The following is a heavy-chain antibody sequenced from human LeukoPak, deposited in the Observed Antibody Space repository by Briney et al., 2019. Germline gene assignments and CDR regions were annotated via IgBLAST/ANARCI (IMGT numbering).Heavy chain of an antibody. D-gene: IGHD6-13*01. J-gene: IGHJ6*04. V-gene: IGHV1-18*04. Sequence: GASVKVSCKASGYTFTSYGISWVRQAPGQGLEWMGWISAYNGNTNYAQKPQGRVTMTTDTSTSTAYMELRSLRSDDTAVYYCARDLPYSSSWYYYYGMDVWGKGTTVTVSS. CDR2: ISAYNGNT. CDR1: GYTFTSYG. CDR3: ARDLPYSSSWYYYYGMDV.